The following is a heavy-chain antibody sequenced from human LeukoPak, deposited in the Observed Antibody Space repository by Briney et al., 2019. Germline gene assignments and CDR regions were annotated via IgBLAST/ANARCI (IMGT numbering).Heavy chain of an antibody. CDR2: INPNSGGT. CDR1: GYTFTGYY. Sequence: ASVKVSCKASGYTFTGYYLHWVRQAPGQGLEWMGWINPNSGGTNYAQKFQGRVTMTRDTSISTVYMELSRLRSDDTAVYYCARDYGGKFDYWGQGTLVTVSS. J-gene: IGHJ4*02. CDR3: ARDYGGKFDY. V-gene: IGHV1-2*02. D-gene: IGHD4-23*01.